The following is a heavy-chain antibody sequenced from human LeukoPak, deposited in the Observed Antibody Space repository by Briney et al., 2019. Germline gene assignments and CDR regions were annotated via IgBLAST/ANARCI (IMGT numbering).Heavy chain of an antibody. V-gene: IGHV4-59*08. CDR2: IYYSGST. Sequence: SETLSLTCTVSGGSISSYYWSWIRQPPGKGLEWIGYIYYSGSTNYNPSLKRRVTISVDTSKNQFSLKLSSVTAADTAVYYCARTMDYDILTGYPPHNWFDPWGQGTLVTVSS. J-gene: IGHJ5*02. CDR1: GGSISSYY. CDR3: ARTMDYDILTGYPPHNWFDP. D-gene: IGHD3-9*01.